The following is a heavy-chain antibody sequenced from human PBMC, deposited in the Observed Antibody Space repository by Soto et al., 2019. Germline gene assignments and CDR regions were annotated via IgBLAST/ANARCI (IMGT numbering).Heavy chain of an antibody. V-gene: IGHV3-13*01. Sequence: PXGSLRLSFEASGFTFSGFYMHWVRQPTGKGLDWVSSIGTAGDTYYAVSVKGRFTISRDNAKNSLSLQMNSLRAGDMAVYFCAKSQEIGTHFFDAWGQGTQVTVSS. CDR1: GFTFSGFY. CDR3: AKSQEIGTHFFDA. J-gene: IGHJ4*02. CDR2: IGTAGDT. D-gene: IGHD6-13*01.